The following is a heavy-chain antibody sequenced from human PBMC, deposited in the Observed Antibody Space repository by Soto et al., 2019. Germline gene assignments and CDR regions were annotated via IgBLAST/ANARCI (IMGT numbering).Heavy chain of an antibody. J-gene: IGHJ4*02. Sequence: SETLSLTCAVYGGTFSGYYWSWIRQPPGKGLEWIGEINHSGSTNYNPSLKSRVTISVDTSKNQFSLKLSSVTAADTAVYYCARLIAAAGLYYFDYWGQGTLVTVSS. V-gene: IGHV4-34*01. D-gene: IGHD6-13*01. CDR3: ARLIAAAGLYYFDY. CDR1: GGTFSGYY. CDR2: INHSGST.